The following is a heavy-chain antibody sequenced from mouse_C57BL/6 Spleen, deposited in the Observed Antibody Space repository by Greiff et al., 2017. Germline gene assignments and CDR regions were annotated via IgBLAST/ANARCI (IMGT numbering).Heavy chain of an antibody. J-gene: IGHJ3*01. CDR2: IYPSDSET. CDR1: GYTFTSYW. V-gene: IGHV1-61*01. CDR3: ARRPYYGNHGGFAY. D-gene: IGHD2-10*01. Sequence: QVQLQQPGAELVRPGSSVKLSCKASGYTFTSYWMDWVKQRPGQGLEWIGNIYPSDSETHYNQKFKDKATLTVDKSSSTAYMQLSSLTSEDSAVYYGARRPYYGNHGGFAYWGQGTLVTVSA.